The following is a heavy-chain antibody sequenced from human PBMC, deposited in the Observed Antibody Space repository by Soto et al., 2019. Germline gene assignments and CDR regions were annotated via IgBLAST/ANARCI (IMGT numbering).Heavy chain of an antibody. CDR2: ISHSEGS. J-gene: IGHJ6*02. CDR3: ATQTISYTWDV. CDR1: GGSISSTKW. V-gene: IGHV4-4*02. Sequence: QVQLQESGPGLVKPSGTLSLTCAVSGGSISSTKWWTWVRQPPGKGLEWIAEISHSEGSNYNPSLKXRXAXSXXNSKNQFSLRLSSVTAADTAVYSCATQTISYTWDVWGQGTTVTVS. D-gene: IGHD4-4*01.